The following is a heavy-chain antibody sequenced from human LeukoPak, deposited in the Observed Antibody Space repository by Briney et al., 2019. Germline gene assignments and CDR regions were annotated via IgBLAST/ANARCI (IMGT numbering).Heavy chain of an antibody. Sequence: SETLSLTCTVSGGSISSYYWSWIRQPPGKGLEWIGYIYYSGSTNYNPSLKSRVTISVDTSKNQFSLKLSSATAADTAVYYCARGLGYCSSTSCFLVSHFDYWGQGTLVTVSS. D-gene: IGHD2-2*01. CDR1: GGSISSYY. V-gene: IGHV4-59*01. J-gene: IGHJ4*02. CDR2: IYYSGST. CDR3: ARGLGYCSSTSCFLVSHFDY.